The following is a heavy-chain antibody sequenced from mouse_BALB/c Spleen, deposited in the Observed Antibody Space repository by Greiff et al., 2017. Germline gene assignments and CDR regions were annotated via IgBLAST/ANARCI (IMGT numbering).Heavy chain of an antibody. CDR1: GFTFSSYA. CDR2: ISSGGST. J-gene: IGHJ4*01. CDR3: ARMGLRGDYYAMDY. D-gene: IGHD2-2*01. V-gene: IGHV5-6-5*01. Sequence: EVKVVESGGGLVKPGGSLKLSCAASGFTFSSYAMSWVRQTPEKRLEWVASISSGGSTYYPDSVKGRFTISRDNARNILYLQMSSLRSEDTAMYYCARMGLRGDYYAMDYWGQGTSVTVSS.